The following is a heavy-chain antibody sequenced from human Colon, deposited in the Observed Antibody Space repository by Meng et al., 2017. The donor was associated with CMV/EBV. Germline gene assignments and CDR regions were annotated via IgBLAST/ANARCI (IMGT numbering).Heavy chain of an antibody. V-gene: IGHV1-46*01. D-gene: IGHD4-11*01. Sequence: SWKTSGYKVRYSSRHWMRQAHGQGLEWRGIFDPRGDSKNYAEKVVGKFTMAADMSTNTMHMELSRLRSDDTAVYYCARDDSNWSTDFWGQGTLVTVSS. CDR1: GYKVRYSS. CDR3: ARDDSNWSTDF. CDR2: FDPRGDSK. J-gene: IGHJ4*02.